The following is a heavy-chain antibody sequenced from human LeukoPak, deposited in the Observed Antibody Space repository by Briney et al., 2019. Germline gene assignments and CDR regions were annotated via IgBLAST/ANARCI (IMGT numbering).Heavy chain of an antibody. CDR1: GGSISSYY. CDR2: IYYSGSI. J-gene: IGHJ4*02. D-gene: IGHD1-1*01. Sequence: SETPSLTCTVSGGSISSYYWSWIRQPPGKGLEWIGYIYYSGSINYNPSLKSRATMSVDTSKNQVSLKLRSVTAADTAVYYCARALYNRFFDYWGLGTLVTVSS. CDR3: ARALYNRFFDY. V-gene: IGHV4-59*01.